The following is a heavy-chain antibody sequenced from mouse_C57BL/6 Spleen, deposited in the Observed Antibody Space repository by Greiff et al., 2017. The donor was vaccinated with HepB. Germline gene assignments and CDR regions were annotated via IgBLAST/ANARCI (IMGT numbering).Heavy chain of an antibody. CDR3: ARGGSLGDFDV. J-gene: IGHJ1*03. CDR2: ISDGGSYT. Sequence: EVHLVESGGGLVKPGGSLKLSCAASGFTFSSYAMSWVRQTPEKRLEWVATISDGGSYTNYPDNVKGRYTISRDTAKNNLYLQMSHLKSEDTAMYYCARGGSLGDFDVWGTGTTVTVSS. V-gene: IGHV5-4*01. CDR1: GFTFSSYA. D-gene: IGHD3-3*01.